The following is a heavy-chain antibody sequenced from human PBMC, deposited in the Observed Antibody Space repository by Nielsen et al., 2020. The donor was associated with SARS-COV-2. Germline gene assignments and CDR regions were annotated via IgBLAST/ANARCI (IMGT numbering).Heavy chain of an antibody. D-gene: IGHD2-15*01. CDR3: ARDPPKQYCSGGSCYSGFDY. CDR2: ISGSGGST. Sequence: GESLKISCAASGFTFSSYAMSWVRQAPGKGLEWVSAISGSGGSTYYADSVKGRFTISRDNSKNTLYLQMNSLRAEDTAVYYCARDPPKQYCSGGSCYSGFDYWGQGTLVTVSS. V-gene: IGHV3-23*01. CDR1: GFTFSSYA. J-gene: IGHJ4*02.